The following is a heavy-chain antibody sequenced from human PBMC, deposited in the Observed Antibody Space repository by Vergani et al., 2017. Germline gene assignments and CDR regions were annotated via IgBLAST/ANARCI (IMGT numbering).Heavy chain of an antibody. CDR1: GFTFSSYG. CDR3: ARDRCSSTICYVFGVSGFDP. J-gene: IGHJ5*02. D-gene: IGHD2-2*01. Sequence: QVQLVESGGGVVQPGRSLRLSCAASGFTFSSYGMHWVRQAPGKGLEWVAVIWYDGSNKYYADSVKGRFTISRDNSKNTLYLQMNSLRAEDTAVYYCARDRCSSTICYVFGVSGFDPWGQGTLVTVAS. V-gene: IGHV3-33*01. CDR2: IWYDGSNK.